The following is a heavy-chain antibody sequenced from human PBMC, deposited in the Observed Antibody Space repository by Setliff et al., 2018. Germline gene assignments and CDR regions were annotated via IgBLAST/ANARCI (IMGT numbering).Heavy chain of an antibody. V-gene: IGHV3-21*01. CDR3: ASSKGIVGATSDY. CDR2: ISSSSSYI. Sequence: GGSLRLSCAASGFTFSSYSMNWVHQAPGKGLEWVSSISSSSSYIYYADSVKGRFTISRDNAKNSLYLQMNSLRAEDTAVYYCASSKGIVGATSDYWGQGTLVTVSS. CDR1: GFTFSSYS. D-gene: IGHD1-26*01. J-gene: IGHJ4*02.